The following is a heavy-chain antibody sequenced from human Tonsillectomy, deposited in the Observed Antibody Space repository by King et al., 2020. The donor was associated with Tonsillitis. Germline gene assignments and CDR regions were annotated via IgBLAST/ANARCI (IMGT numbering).Heavy chain of an antibody. Sequence: VQLVESGGGLVQPGGSLRLSCAASGFTFISYAMSWVRQAPGRGLGWVSAISGRGGGTYYADSVKGRFTISRDNTKNTLYLQMNSLRAEDTAVYYCAKGGCSSTSCYYDCDYWGQGTLVTVSS. CDR1: GFTFISYA. CDR2: ISGRGGGT. CDR3: AKGGCSSTSCYYDCDY. V-gene: IGHV3-23*04. D-gene: IGHD2-2*01. J-gene: IGHJ4*02.